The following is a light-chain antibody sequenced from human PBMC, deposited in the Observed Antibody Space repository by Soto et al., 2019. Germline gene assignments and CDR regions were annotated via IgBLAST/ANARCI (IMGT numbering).Light chain of an antibody. CDR3: QQRSDWPPIT. J-gene: IGKJ5*01. Sequence: EIVLTQSPATLSVSPGEGATLSFRASQSVSSSYLAWYQQKPGQAPRLLIYDASNRATGIPARFSGSGSGTDFTLTISSLEPEDFAVYYCQQRSDWPPITFGQGTRLEI. CDR1: QSVSSSY. CDR2: DAS. V-gene: IGKV3-11*01.